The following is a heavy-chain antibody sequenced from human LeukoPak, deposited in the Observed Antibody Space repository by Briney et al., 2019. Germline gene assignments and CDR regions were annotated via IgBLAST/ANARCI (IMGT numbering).Heavy chain of an antibody. D-gene: IGHD6-13*01. CDR1: GYTFTGYF. CDR2: INPNSGGT. V-gene: IGHV1-2*06. Sequence: ASVKVSCKASGYTFTGYFLHWLRRAPGQGLGWMGRINPNSGGTNYAQKFQGRVTMTRDTSISTAYMELSRLRSDDTAVYYCARDEGVYSSSWWDWGQGTLVTVSS. J-gene: IGHJ4*02. CDR3: ARDEGVYSSSWWD.